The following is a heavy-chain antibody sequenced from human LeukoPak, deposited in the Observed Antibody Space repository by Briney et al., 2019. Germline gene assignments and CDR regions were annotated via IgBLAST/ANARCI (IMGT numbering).Heavy chain of an antibody. CDR3: ARLPSNLWFGDLSHFDY. J-gene: IGHJ4*02. V-gene: IGHV4-59*05. CDR1: GGSISSYY. CDR2: IYYSGST. D-gene: IGHD3-10*01. Sequence: SETLSLTCTVSGGSISSYYWSWLRQPAGKGLEWIGSIYYSGSTYYNPSLKSRVTISVDTSKNQFSLKLSSVTAADTAVYYCARLPSNLWFGDLSHFDYWGQGTLVTVSS.